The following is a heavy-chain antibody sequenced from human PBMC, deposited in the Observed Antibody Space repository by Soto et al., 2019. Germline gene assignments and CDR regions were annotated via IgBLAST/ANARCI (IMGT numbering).Heavy chain of an antibody. CDR3: SKINSGFGSVGTWGSFGS. CDR1: GFTFSMYA. Sequence: EVQVLESGGDLVQPGGSLRLSCAASGFTFSMYAMTWVRQAPGKGLEWISAISASGDITYYADSVRGRFTISRDNSNNALHLEKGSPRSGDTAVYYCSKINSGFGSVGTWGSFGSWGQGTLVTVSS. J-gene: IGHJ5*01. CDR2: ISASGDIT. V-gene: IGHV3-23*01. D-gene: IGHD3-10*01.